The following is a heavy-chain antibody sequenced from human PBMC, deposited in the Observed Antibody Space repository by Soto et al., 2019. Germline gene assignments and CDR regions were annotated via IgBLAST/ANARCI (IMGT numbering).Heavy chain of an antibody. CDR1: GFPFRDSA. D-gene: IGHD1-20*01. J-gene: IGHJ4*01. V-gene: IGHV3-23*01. CDR3: AKDVVDRGISY. CDR2: ITFNGGST. Sequence: GGSLRLSCAASGFPFRDSAMTWVRQTPGKGLEYVSSITFNGGSTYYADSVKGRFTISRDNSKNTLYLQMNSLRAEDTALYYCAKDVVDRGISYWGQGTLVTVSS.